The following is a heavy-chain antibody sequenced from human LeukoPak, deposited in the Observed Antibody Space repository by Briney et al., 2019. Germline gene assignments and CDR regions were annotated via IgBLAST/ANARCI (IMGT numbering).Heavy chain of an antibody. D-gene: IGHD2-15*01. J-gene: IGHJ5*02. CDR2: INHSGST. CDR3: ARGGLIVVVVAAWYNWFDP. Sequence: SETLSLTCAVYGGSFSGYYWSWIRQPPGKGLEWIEEINHSGSTNYNPSLKSRVTISVDTSKNQFSLKLSSVTAADTAVYYCARGGLIVVVVAAWYNWFDPWGQGTLVTVSS. V-gene: IGHV4-34*01. CDR1: GGSFSGYY.